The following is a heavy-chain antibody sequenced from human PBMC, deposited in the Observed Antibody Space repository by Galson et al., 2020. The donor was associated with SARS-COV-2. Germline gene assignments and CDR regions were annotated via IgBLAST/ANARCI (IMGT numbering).Heavy chain of an antibody. CDR1: GYTFTGHY. D-gene: IGHD1-26*01. CDR3: ARGGSGSYYGYFDN. J-gene: IGHJ4*01. Sequence: ASVRVSCKASGYTFTGHYMNWVRQAPGHGLEWMGWINPNNGVTNYAQYFQGRVTMTRDMSLSTVYMDLNSLRGDDTAIYYCARGGSGSYYGYFDNWGQGTLVTVSS. CDR2: INPNNGVT. V-gene: IGHV1-2*02.